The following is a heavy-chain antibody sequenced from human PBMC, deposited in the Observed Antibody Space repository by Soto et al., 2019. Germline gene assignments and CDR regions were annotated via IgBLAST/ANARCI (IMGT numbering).Heavy chain of an antibody. CDR2: IDPSDSYT. Sequence: XESLKISCKGSGYSFTSYWISWVRQMPGKGLEWMGRIDPSDSYTSYSPSFQGHVTISADKSISTAYLQWSSLKAADTAMYYCSRRHGGVVSAILDYYYYGMDVWGQGTTVTVSS. CDR1: GYSFTSYW. CDR3: SRRHGGVVSAILDYYYYGMDV. J-gene: IGHJ6*02. V-gene: IGHV5-10-1*01. D-gene: IGHD2-21*02.